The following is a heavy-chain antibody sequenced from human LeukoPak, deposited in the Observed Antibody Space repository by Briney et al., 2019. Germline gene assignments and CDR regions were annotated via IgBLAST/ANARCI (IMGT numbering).Heavy chain of an antibody. Sequence: SQTLSLTCTVSGGSISSVGYYWSWIRRHPGKGLEWVGFIYYSGITDYNPSLKSRLTISVDTSKNQFFLKLSSVTAADTAVYYCARDGAGFDGSGSYFDYWGQGTLVTVSS. CDR1: GGSISSVGYY. CDR3: ARDGAGFDGSGSYFDY. D-gene: IGHD3-10*01. J-gene: IGHJ4*02. CDR2: IYYSGIT. V-gene: IGHV4-31*03.